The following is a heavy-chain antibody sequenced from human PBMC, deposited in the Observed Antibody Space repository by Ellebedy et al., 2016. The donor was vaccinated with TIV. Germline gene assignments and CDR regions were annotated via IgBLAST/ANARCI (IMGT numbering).Heavy chain of an antibody. CDR3: ARWFGELLYVRWFDP. J-gene: IGHJ5*02. CDR1: GGSLSSSSSY. Sequence: SETLSLTCTVSGGSLSSSSSYWGWIRQPPGKGLEWIGSIYYTGSTYYSPSLKSRVTISVDTSKSQFSLKLSSVTAADTAVYYCARWFGELLYVRWFDPWGQGTLVTVSS. V-gene: IGHV4-39*01. D-gene: IGHD3-10*01. CDR2: IYYTGST.